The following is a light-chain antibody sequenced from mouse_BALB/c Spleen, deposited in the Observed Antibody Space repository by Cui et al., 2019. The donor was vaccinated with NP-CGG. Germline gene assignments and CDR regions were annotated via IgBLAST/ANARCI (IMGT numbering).Light chain of an antibody. CDR2: GTN. V-gene: IGLV1*01. J-gene: IGLJ1*01. CDR1: IGAVTTSNY. CDR3: ALWYSNHWV. Sequence: QAVVTQESALTTSHGETVTFTCRSSIGAVTTSNYANWVQEKPDHLFTGLIGGTNNRVPGVPARFSGSLIGDKAALTITGAQTEDEAIYFCALWYSNHWVFGGGTKLTVL.